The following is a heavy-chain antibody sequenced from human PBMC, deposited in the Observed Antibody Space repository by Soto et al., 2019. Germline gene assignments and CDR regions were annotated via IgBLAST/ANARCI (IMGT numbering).Heavy chain of an antibody. J-gene: IGHJ4*02. CDR3: AKANLNGKGANDY. D-gene: IGHD1-26*01. CDR1: GFTFSSYA. V-gene: IGHV3-23*01. CDR2: ISDSGTGT. Sequence: EVQLLESGGGLGQPGGSLKLSCAASGFTFSSYAMTWVRQAPGKGREWVSVISDSGTGTYYADSVKGRFTISRDNSKNTLYLQMNSLRADDTAVYYCAKANLNGKGANDYWGQGALVTVSS.